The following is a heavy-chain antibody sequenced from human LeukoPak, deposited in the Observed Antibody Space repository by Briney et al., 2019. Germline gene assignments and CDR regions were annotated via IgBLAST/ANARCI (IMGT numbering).Heavy chain of an antibody. Sequence: GGSLRLSCAASGFIFSDNYMDWVRQAPGKGLEWVGRIRNKGNSYTTEYAASVKGRLTISRDDSKNSLYLQMNSLKSEDTAVYYCARSSSGWYPLFDYWGQGTLVTVSS. V-gene: IGHV3-72*01. CDR1: GFIFSDNY. J-gene: IGHJ4*02. CDR3: ARSSSGWYPLFDY. CDR2: IRNKGNSYTT. D-gene: IGHD6-13*01.